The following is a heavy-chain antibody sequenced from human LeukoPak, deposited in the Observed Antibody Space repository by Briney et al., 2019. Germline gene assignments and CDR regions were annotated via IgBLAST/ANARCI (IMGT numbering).Heavy chain of an antibody. CDR1: GFTSSTYS. D-gene: IGHD2-15*01. Sequence: GGSLRLSCAASGFTSSTYSMHWVRQAPGEGLVWVSRINGDGSTTNYADSVKGRLTISRDNAKNTLYLQMNSLRAEDTAVYYCTRHVDATRWYDPWGQGTLVTVSS. CDR3: TRHVDATRWYDP. CDR2: INGDGSTT. J-gene: IGHJ5*02. V-gene: IGHV3-74*01.